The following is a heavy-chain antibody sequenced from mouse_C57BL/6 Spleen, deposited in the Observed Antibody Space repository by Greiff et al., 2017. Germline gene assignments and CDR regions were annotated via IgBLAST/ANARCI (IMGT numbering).Heavy chain of an antibody. CDR3: AIDSSGPGDY. J-gene: IGHJ2*01. V-gene: IGHV1-82*01. CDR2: IYPGDGDT. Sequence: VQLQQSGPELVKPGASVKISCKASGYAFSSSWMNWVKQRPGKGLEWIGRIYPGDGDTNYNGKFKGKATLTADKSSSTAYMQLSSLTSEDSAVYFCAIDSSGPGDYWGQGTTLTVSS. D-gene: IGHD3-2*02. CDR1: GYAFSSSW.